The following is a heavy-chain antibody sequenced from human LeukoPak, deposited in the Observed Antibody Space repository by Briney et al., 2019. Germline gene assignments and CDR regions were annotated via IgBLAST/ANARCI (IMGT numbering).Heavy chain of an antibody. J-gene: IGHJ4*02. CDR2: ISAYNGNT. V-gene: IGHV1-18*01. D-gene: IGHD6-19*01. CDR1: GYTFTSYG. Sequence: GASVKVSCKASGYTFTSYGISWVRQAPGQGLEWMGWISAYNGNTNYAQKLQGRVTMTTDTSTSTAYMELRSLRSDDTAVYYCATVTGHQWLVGYYFDYWGQGTLVTVSS. CDR3: ATVTGHQWLVGYYFDY.